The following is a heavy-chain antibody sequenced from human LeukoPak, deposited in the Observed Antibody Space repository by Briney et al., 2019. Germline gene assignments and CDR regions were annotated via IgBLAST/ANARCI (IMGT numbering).Heavy chain of an antibody. CDR3: AKDMTPYSSGTDFDY. CDR2: ITWKTSNI. J-gene: IGHJ4*02. V-gene: IGHV3-9*01. CDR1: GFTFGDFA. D-gene: IGHD3-22*01. Sequence: GGSLRLSCAASGFTFGDFAMHWVRQAPGKGLEWVSGITWKTSNIGYADSVKGRSTISRDNAKNSLYLQMNSLRPEDTALYYCAKDMTPYSSGTDFDYWGQGTLVTVSS.